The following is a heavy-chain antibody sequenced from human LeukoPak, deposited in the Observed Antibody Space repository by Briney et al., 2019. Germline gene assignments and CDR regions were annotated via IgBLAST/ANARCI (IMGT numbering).Heavy chain of an antibody. CDR2: TYYRSKWYY. D-gene: IGHD5-18*01. Sequence: SQTLSLTCAISGDSVSSNSAGWNWITQSPSRGLEWQGRTYYRSKWYYDYATSVESRITINPDVSKNQFSLQLNSVTPEDTAVYYCARWGSSGYGEDAFDIWGQGTMVTVSS. CDR1: GDSVSSNSAG. J-gene: IGHJ3*02. CDR3: ARWGSSGYGEDAFDI. V-gene: IGHV6-1*01.